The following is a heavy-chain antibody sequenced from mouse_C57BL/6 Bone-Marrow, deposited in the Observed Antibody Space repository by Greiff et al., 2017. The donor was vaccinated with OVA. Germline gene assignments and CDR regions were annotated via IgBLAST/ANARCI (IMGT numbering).Heavy chain of an antibody. Sequence: VMLVESGPGLVQPSQSLSITCTVSGFSLTSYGVHWVRQSPGKGLEWLGVIWRGGSTDYNAAFMSRLSITKDNSKSQVFFKMNSLQADDTAIYYCAKNGGKLRNRAMDYWGQGTSVTVSS. V-gene: IGHV2-5*01. J-gene: IGHJ4*01. CDR2: IWRGGST. CDR1: GFSLTSYG. CDR3: AKNGGKLRNRAMDY. D-gene: IGHD1-1*01.